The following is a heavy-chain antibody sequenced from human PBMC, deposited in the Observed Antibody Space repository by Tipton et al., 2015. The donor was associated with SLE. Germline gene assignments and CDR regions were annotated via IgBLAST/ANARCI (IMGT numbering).Heavy chain of an antibody. Sequence: TLSLTCTVSGASISTYYWSWVRQPPGKGLEWIGYVYENDFTNYNPSLKSRVTISLDPSKSQFSLRLSSVTAADTAVYYCARAPGLDRDYYYYFYMDVWDKGTTVTVSS. V-gene: IGHV4-59*01. CDR2: VYENDFT. CDR1: GASISTYY. D-gene: IGHD3/OR15-3a*01. CDR3: ARAPGLDRDYYYYFYMDV. J-gene: IGHJ6*03.